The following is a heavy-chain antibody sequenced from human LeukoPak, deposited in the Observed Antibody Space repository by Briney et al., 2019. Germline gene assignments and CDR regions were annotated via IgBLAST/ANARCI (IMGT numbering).Heavy chain of an antibody. CDR2: IIPILGIA. CDR3: ARVNGGNYGMDV. CDR1: GGTFSSYA. J-gene: IGHJ6*02. D-gene: IGHD2-8*01. Sequence: SVKVSCKASGGTFSSYAISWVRQAPGQGLEWMGRIIPILGIANYAQKFQGRVTITADKSTSTAYMELSSLRSEDTAVYYCARVNGGNYGMDVWGQGTLVTVSS. V-gene: IGHV1-69*04.